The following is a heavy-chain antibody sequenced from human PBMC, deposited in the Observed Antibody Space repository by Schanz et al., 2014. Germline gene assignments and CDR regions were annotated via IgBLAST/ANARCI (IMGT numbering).Heavy chain of an antibody. Sequence: VQLVESGGGLVQPGGSLRLSCAASGFTFSTYWMSWVRQAPGKGLEWVAFISYDGNNQYYADSVKGRFTISRDNSKNTLYLQMNSLRAEDTAVYYCARDVLGMQGYYFDYWGQGTLVTVSS. CDR3: ARDVLGMQGYYFDY. CDR1: GFTFSTYW. D-gene: IGHD2-8*01. CDR2: ISYDGNNQ. J-gene: IGHJ4*02. V-gene: IGHV3-30*03.